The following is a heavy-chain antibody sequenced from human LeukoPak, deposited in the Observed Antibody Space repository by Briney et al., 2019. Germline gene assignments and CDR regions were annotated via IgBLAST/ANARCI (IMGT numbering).Heavy chain of an antibody. D-gene: IGHD6-13*01. CDR2: IKEDGSEK. Sequence: GGSLRLSCAASESTFSGCWMSWVRQAPGKGLEWVANIKEDGSEKYYVDSLKGRFSISRDNAKKSLYLQMNSLRAEDTAVYYCARDKSIASAGHDYWGQGTLVTVSS. CDR1: ESTFSGCW. V-gene: IGHV3-7*01. J-gene: IGHJ4*02. CDR3: ARDKSIASAGHDY.